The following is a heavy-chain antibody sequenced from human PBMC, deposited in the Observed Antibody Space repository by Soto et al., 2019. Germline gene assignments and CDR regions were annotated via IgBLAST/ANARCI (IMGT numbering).Heavy chain of an antibody. J-gene: IGHJ4*02. CDR1: GFSLTTSGVG. CDR3: AHWAGYYPFDY. Sequence: QITLKESGPTLVKPIQTLTLTCTFSGFSLTTSGVGVGWIRQPPGKALEWLALIYWDDDKRYSPSLKSRLTITKDTSKNQVVLTMTNMDPEDTATYYCAHWAGYYPFDYWGQGTLVTVPS. D-gene: IGHD3-22*01. CDR2: IYWDDDK. V-gene: IGHV2-5*02.